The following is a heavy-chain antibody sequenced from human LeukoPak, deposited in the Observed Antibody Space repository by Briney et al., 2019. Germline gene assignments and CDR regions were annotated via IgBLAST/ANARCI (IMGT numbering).Heavy chain of an antibody. J-gene: IGHJ4*02. CDR1: GYTFTSYD. CDR2: MNPNSGNT. Sequence: GASVKVSCKASGYTFTSYDINWVRQATGHGLEWMGWMNPNSGNTGYAQKFQGRVTMTRNTSISTAYMELSSLRSEDTAVYYCARILPHYGDYETYYFDHWGQGTLVTVSS. CDR3: ARILPHYGDYETYYFDH. V-gene: IGHV1-8*01. D-gene: IGHD4-17*01.